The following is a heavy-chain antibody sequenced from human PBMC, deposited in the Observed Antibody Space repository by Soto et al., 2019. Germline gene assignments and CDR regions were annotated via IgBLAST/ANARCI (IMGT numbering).Heavy chain of an antibody. CDR2: IYYSGST. J-gene: IGHJ4*02. V-gene: IGHV4-31*03. Sequence: QVQLQESGPGLVKPSQTLSLTCTVSGGSISSGGYYWSWIRQHPGKGLEWIGYIYYSGSTYYNPSLKRRVXXSXDXCKNQFSLKLSSVTAADTAVYYCARARGGGDCYADYWGQGTLVTVSS. CDR3: ARARGGGDCYADY. D-gene: IGHD2-21*02. CDR1: GGSISSGGYY.